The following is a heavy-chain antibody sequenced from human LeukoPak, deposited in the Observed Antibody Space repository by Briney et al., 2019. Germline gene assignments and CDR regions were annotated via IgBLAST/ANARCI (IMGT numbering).Heavy chain of an antibody. V-gene: IGHV7-4-1*02. D-gene: IGHD6-6*01. CDR1: GYTFTSYA. J-gene: IGHJ5*02. CDR2: INTNTGNP. CDR3: ARDRLAARKADWFDP. Sequence: ASVKVSCKASGYTFTSYAMSWVRQAPGQGLEWMGWINTNTGNPTYAQGFTGRFVFSLDTSVSTAYLQISSLKAEDTAVYYCARDRLAARKADWFDPWGQGTLVTVSS.